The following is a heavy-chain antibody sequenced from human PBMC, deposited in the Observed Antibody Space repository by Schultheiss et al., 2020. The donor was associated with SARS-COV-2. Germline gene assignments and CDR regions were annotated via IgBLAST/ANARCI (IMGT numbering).Heavy chain of an antibody. Sequence: SETLSLTCTVSGGSINSGGYYWSWIRQHPGRGLEWIGHISYSGSTYYNPSLKSRVTISVDTSKNQFSLKLSSVTAADTAVYYCARVVATVAFDIWGQGTMVTVSS. CDR2: ISYSGST. CDR1: GGSINSGGYY. CDR3: ARVVATVAFDI. V-gene: IGHV4-31*03. D-gene: IGHD5-12*01. J-gene: IGHJ3*02.